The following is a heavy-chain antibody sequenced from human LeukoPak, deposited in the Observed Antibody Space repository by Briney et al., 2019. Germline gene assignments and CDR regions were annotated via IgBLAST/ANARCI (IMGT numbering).Heavy chain of an antibody. CDR2: INPSGGST. CDR1: GYTFTSYY. D-gene: IGHD2-15*01. CDR3: ARDRVVVAATGGMDV. Sequence: GASVKVSCKASGYTFTSYYMHWVRQAPGQGLEWMGIINPSGGSTSYAQRFQGRVTMTRDTSTSTVYMELSSLRSEDTAVYYCARDRVVVAATGGMDVWGQGTTVTVSS. J-gene: IGHJ6*02. V-gene: IGHV1-46*01.